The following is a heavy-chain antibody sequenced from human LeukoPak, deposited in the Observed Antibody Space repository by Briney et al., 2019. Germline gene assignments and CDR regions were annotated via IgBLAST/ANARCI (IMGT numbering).Heavy chain of an antibody. CDR1: GGSISSYY. J-gene: IGHJ4*02. V-gene: IGHV4-59*01. D-gene: IGHD3-22*01. Sequence: PSETLSLTCTVSGGSISSYYWSWIRQPPGKGLEWIGYIYYSGSTNYNPSLKSRVTISLVTSKNQFSLKLSSVTAADTAVYYCATIGSGYYIYFDYWGQGTLVTVSS. CDR3: ATIGSGYYIYFDY. CDR2: IYYSGST.